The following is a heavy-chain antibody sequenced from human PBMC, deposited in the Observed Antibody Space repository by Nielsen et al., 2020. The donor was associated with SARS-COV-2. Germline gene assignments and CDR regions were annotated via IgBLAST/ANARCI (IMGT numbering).Heavy chain of an antibody. CDR1: GYTFTSYD. Sequence: ASVKVSCKASGYTFTSYDINWVRQATGQGLEWMGWISAYNGNTNYAQKLQGRVTMTTDTSTSTAYMELRSLRSDDTAVYYCARNMGVQLWLKALDVWGQGTLVTVSS. CDR2: ISAYNGNT. CDR3: ARNMGVQLWLKALDV. J-gene: IGHJ4*02. D-gene: IGHD5-18*01. V-gene: IGHV1-18*01.